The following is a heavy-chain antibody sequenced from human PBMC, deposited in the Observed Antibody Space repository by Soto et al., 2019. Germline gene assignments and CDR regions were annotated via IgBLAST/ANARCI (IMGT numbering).Heavy chain of an antibody. Sequence: EVQLVESGGGLVQPGGSLRLSCAASGFTFSSYWMHWVRQAPGKGLVWVSRINSDGSSTTYADSVQGRFTVSRDNAKNTLYLQMNSLRAEDTAVYYCARPSSIWGSYRPFDYWGQGTLVTVSS. V-gene: IGHV3-74*01. CDR2: INSDGSST. D-gene: IGHD3-16*02. CDR1: GFTFSSYW. J-gene: IGHJ4*02. CDR3: ARPSSIWGSYRPFDY.